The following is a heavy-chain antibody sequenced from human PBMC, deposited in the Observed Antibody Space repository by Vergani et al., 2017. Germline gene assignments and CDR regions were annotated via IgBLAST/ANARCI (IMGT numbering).Heavy chain of an antibody. D-gene: IGHD2-2*01. CDR1: GGSISSGSYY. V-gene: IGHV4-61*02. Sequence: QLHLQESGPGLVKPSQTLSLTCTVSGGSISSGSYYWSWIRQPAGEGLEWIGRIYTSGSTNYNPSLKSRVTISVDTSKNQFSLKLSSVTAADTAVYYCARDGKSRDCSSTSCYSWLRYWGQGTLVTVSS. J-gene: IGHJ4*02. CDR2: IYTSGST. CDR3: ARDGKSRDCSSTSCYSWLRY.